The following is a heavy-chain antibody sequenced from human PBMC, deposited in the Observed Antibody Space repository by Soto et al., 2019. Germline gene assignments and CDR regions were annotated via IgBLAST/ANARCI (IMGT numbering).Heavy chain of an antibody. D-gene: IGHD3-10*01. CDR2: IDPSDSYT. J-gene: IGHJ6*02. Sequence: GESLKISCKGSGYSFTSYWISWVRQMPGKGLEWMGRIDPSDSYTNYSPSFQGHVTISADKSISTAYLQWSSLKASDTAMYYCARHGYYGSGSYYYYYYYGMDVWGQGTTVTVPS. V-gene: IGHV5-10-1*01. CDR1: GYSFTSYW. CDR3: ARHGYYGSGSYYYYYYYGMDV.